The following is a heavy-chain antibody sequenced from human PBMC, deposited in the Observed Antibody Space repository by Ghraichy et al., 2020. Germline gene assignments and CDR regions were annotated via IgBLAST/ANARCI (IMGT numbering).Heavy chain of an antibody. J-gene: IGHJ6*02. D-gene: IGHD6-13*01. Sequence: SVKVSCKASGGIFRTSAISWVRQAPGQGPEWMGGIIPNFGASNRAQRFQGRVTITADESTSTAYMELRSLTSEDTAIYYCARARATAGTTYYYYSYGMDVWGQGTTVTVSS. V-gene: IGHV1-69*13. CDR2: IIPNFGAS. CDR3: ARARATAGTTYYYYSYGMDV. CDR1: GGIFRTSA.